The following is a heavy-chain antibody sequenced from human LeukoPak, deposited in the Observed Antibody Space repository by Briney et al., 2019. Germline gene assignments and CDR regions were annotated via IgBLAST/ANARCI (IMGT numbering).Heavy chain of an antibody. CDR1: GGSFSGYY. D-gene: IGHD6-13*01. J-gene: IGHJ4*02. V-gene: IGHV4-34*01. CDR2: INHSGST. CDR3: ARAAAATYYFDY. Sequence: PSETLSLTCAVYGGSFSGYYWSWVRQPPGKGLEWIGEINHSGSTNYNPSLKSRVTISVDTSKSQFSLKLSSVTAADTAVYYCARAAAATYYFDYWGQGTLVTVST.